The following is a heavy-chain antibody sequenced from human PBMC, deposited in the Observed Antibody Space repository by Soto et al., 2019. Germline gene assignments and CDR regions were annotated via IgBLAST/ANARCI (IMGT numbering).Heavy chain of an antibody. Sequence: GGSLRLSCEASGFTFSSYAMSWVRQAPGKGLEWVSVISETGGNTYYADSVKGRFTISRDNSKNTVFLEMNSLRAEDKAIYYCAKSPRPKRFDSWGQGTLVTVSS. CDR1: GFTFSSYA. CDR2: ISETGGNT. V-gene: IGHV3-23*01. CDR3: AKSPRPKRFDS. J-gene: IGHJ4*02.